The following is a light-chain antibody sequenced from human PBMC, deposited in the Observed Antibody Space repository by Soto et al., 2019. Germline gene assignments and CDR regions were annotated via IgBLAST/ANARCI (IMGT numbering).Light chain of an antibody. V-gene: IGKV1-9*01. CDR2: AAS. J-gene: IGKJ4*01. CDR1: RDISSY. CDR3: QHIKSYA. Sequence: DIQLTQSPSFLSASVGDRVTITCRASRDISSYLAWYQQKPGKAPKLLIYAASTLQSGVPSRFRGSGSGTEFTLTVSSLQPEDFATYSCQHIKSYAFGGGTKVDI.